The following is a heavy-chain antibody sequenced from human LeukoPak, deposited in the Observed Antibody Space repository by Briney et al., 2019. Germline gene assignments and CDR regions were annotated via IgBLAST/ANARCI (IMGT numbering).Heavy chain of an antibody. D-gene: IGHD2-8*01. J-gene: IGHJ6*02. CDR2: ISYDGSNK. CDR1: GFTFSSYG. CDR3: AKDMDIVLSYGMDV. Sequence: GGSLRLSCAASGFTFSSYGMHWVRQAPGKGLEWVAVISYDGSNKYYADSVKGRFTISRDNSKNTLYLQMNSLRAEDTAVYYCAKDMDIVLSYGMDVWGQGTTVTVSS. V-gene: IGHV3-30*18.